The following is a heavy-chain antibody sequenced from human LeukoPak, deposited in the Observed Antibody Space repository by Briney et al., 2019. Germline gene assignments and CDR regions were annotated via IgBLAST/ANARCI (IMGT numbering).Heavy chain of an antibody. V-gene: IGHV4-39*07. CDR3: ARDRVGATFARPFDY. J-gene: IGHJ4*02. Sequence: SETLSLTCTVSGGSISSYYWGWIRQPPGKGLEWIGSIYYSGSTYYNPSLKSRVTISVDTSKNQFSLKLSSVTAADTAVYYCARDRVGATFARPFDYWGQGTLVTVSS. CDR1: GGSISSYY. D-gene: IGHD1-26*01. CDR2: IYYSGST.